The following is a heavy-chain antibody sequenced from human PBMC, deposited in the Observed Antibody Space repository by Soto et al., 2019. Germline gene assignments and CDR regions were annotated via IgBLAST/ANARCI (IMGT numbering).Heavy chain of an antibody. J-gene: IGHJ4*02. CDR2: ITDSGTGT. CDR1: GFTFSSYV. D-gene: IGHD6-13*01. CDR3: AKGLINGRWYAED. V-gene: IGHV3-23*01. Sequence: EVHLLESGGGLVHPGESLRLSCGASGFTFSSYVMTWVRQAPGKGLEWVSCITDSGTGTYYADSVKGRFTISRDNSKNTMYLQMNNLRAEDTGVYYCAKGLINGRWYAEDWSQGTLVTVSS.